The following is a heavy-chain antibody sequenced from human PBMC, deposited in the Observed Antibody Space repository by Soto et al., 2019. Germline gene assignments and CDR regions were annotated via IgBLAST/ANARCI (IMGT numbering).Heavy chain of an antibody. CDR3: AKALRYSGSSPGDY. V-gene: IGHV3-30*18. CDR1: GFTFSSYG. J-gene: IGHJ4*02. Sequence: QVQQVESGGGVVQPGRSLRLSCAASGFTFSSYGMHWVRQAPGKGLEWVAVISYDGSNKYYADSVKGRFTISRDNSKNTLYLQMNSLRAEDTAVYYCAKALRYSGSSPGDYWGQGTLVTVSS. D-gene: IGHD1-26*01. CDR2: ISYDGSNK.